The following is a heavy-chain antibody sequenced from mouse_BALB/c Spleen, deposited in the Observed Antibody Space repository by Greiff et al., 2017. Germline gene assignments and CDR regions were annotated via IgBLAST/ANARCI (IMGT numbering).Heavy chain of an antibody. CDR1: GYSITSGYY. Sequence: DVKLQESGPGLVKPSQSLSLTCSVTGYSITSGYYWNWIRQFPGNKLEWMGYISYDGSNNYNPSLKNRISITRDTSKNQFFLKLNSVTTEDTATYYCARDQSIYAMDYWGQGTSVTVSS. J-gene: IGHJ4*01. CDR2: ISYDGSN. V-gene: IGHV3-6*02. CDR3: ARDQSIYAMDY.